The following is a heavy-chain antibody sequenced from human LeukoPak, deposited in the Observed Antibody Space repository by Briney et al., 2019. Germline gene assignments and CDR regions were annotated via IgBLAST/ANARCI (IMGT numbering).Heavy chain of an antibody. D-gene: IGHD1-26*01. CDR3: ARDRWELLMGYYYYGMDV. CDR1: ELTFRSYS. Sequence: GGPLRLSCAPSELTFRSYSMTWVPKAPGRGLRWVYYIIVVSSTIYYADSVKGRFTISRDNAKNSLYLQMNSLRDEDTAVYYCARDRWELLMGYYYYGMDVWGQGTTVTVSS. J-gene: IGHJ6*02. V-gene: IGHV3-48*02. CDR2: IIVVSSTI.